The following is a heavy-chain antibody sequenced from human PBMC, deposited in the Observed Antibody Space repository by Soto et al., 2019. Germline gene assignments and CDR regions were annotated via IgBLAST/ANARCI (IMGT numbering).Heavy chain of an antibody. Sequence: GASVKVSCKASGGTFSSYTISWVRQAPGQGLEWMGRIIPILGIANYAQKFQGRVTITADKSTSTAYMELSSLRSEDTAVYYCASRNPMTPNWFDPWGQGTLVTVSS. D-gene: IGHD3-22*01. CDR2: IIPILGIA. CDR1: GGTFSSYT. CDR3: ASRNPMTPNWFDP. V-gene: IGHV1-69*02. J-gene: IGHJ5*02.